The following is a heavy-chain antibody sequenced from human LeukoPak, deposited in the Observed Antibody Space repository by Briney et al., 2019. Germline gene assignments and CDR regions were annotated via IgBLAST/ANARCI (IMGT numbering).Heavy chain of an antibody. Sequence: ASVKVSCKASGYTFTGYYMHWVRQAPGQGLEWIGWINCYNGNTYYEQRLQGRVTMTTDTSTSTAYMELRSLRSDDTAVYFCARDQLARDWFDPWGQGTLVTVSS. J-gene: IGHJ5*02. CDR3: ARDQLARDWFDP. CDR2: INCYNGNT. D-gene: IGHD3-10*01. V-gene: IGHV1-18*04. CDR1: GYTFTGYY.